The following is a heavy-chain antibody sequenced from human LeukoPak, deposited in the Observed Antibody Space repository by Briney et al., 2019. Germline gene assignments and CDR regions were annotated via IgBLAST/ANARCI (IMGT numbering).Heavy chain of an antibody. CDR3: AREGFMVRGVIIPQYYYGMDV. J-gene: IGHJ6*02. D-gene: IGHD3-10*01. V-gene: IGHV1-69*01. CDR1: GGTFSSYA. Sequence: SVKVSCKASGGTFSSYAISWVRQAPGQGLEWMGGIIPIFGTANYAQKFRGRVTITADESTSTAYMELSSLRSEDTAVYYCAREGFMVRGVIIPQYYYGMDVWGQGTTVTASS. CDR2: IIPIFGTA.